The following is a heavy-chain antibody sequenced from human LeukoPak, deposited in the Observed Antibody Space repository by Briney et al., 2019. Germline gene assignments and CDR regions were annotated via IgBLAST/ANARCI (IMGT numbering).Heavy chain of an antibody. V-gene: IGHV3-23*01. D-gene: IGHD5-18*01. CDR1: GFTFSNYA. CDR2: IGSSGSADGI. Sequence: GGSLRLSCAASGFTFSNYAMSWVRQTPGKGLEWISSIGSSGSADGIFYADSVRGRFTISRDNSKNTLYLQMNSLRAEDTAVFYCAKWSKYTYGYFDYWGQGTLVTVSS. CDR3: AKWSKYTYGYFDY. J-gene: IGHJ4*02.